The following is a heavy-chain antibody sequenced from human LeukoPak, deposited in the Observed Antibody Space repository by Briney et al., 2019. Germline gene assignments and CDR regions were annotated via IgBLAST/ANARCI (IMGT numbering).Heavy chain of an antibody. D-gene: IGHD6-6*01. CDR1: GYTFTSYG. Sequence: ASVKVSCKASGYTFTSYGISWVRQAPGQGLEWMGWISAYNGNTNYAQKLQGRVAMTTDTSTSTAYMELRSLRSDDTAVYYCARAYSSSSVPHTDDYYYMDVWGKGTTVTVSS. CDR2: ISAYNGNT. J-gene: IGHJ6*03. CDR3: ARAYSSSSVPHTDDYYYMDV. V-gene: IGHV1-18*01.